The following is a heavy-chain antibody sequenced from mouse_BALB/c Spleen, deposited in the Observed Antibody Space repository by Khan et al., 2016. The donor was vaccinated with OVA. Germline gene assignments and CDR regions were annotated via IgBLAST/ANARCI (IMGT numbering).Heavy chain of an antibody. CDR2: IDPSKSET. Sequence: QVQLQQSGPELVRPGASVKMSCKATGYTFTSFWIHWVKQRPGQGLEWIGMIDPSKSETRLNQNFKDKATLNVDKSSNTAYMQLSRLTSEDSAVSYCARGGYGRPFAYWGQGTLVTLSA. D-gene: IGHD1-1*01. J-gene: IGHJ3*01. CDR1: GYTFTSFW. V-gene: IGHV1S127*01. CDR3: ARGGYGRPFAY.